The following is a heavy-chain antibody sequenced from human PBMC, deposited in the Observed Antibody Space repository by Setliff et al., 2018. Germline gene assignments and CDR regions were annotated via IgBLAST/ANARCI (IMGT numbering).Heavy chain of an antibody. V-gene: IGHV3-23*01. D-gene: IGHD1-1*01. Sequence: PGGSLRLSCAASGFSFSSYAMSWVRQAPGQGLEWVSSIIGSGISTYYADSVQGRFTISRDNHKNTLYLQMNSLRVEDTAIYYCARDQARWLVAAGTFDYWGQGVLVTVSS. CDR3: ARDQARWLVAAGTFDY. J-gene: IGHJ4*02. CDR2: IIGSGIST. CDR1: GFSFSSYA.